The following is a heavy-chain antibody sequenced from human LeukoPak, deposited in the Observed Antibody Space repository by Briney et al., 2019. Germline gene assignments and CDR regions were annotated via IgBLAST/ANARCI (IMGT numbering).Heavy chain of an antibody. CDR1: GGSISSSSYY. Sequence: SETLSLTCTVSGGSISSSSYYWGWIRQPPGKGLEWIGSIYYSGSTYYNPSLKSRVTISVDTSKNQFALKLSSVTAADTAAYYCAHFRGGAFDFWGQGTMVTVSA. J-gene: IGHJ3*01. CDR2: IYYSGST. D-gene: IGHD3-16*01. V-gene: IGHV4-39*01. CDR3: AHFRGGAFDF.